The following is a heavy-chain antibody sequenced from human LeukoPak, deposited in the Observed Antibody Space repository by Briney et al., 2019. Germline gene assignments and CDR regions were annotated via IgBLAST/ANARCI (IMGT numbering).Heavy chain of an antibody. V-gene: IGHV4-34*01. Sequence: SETLSLTCAVYGGSFRGYYWSWIRQPPGKGLEWIGEINHSGSTNYNPSLKSRVTISVDTSKNQFSLKLSSVTAADTAVYYCARGLVRGYSYGTFDYWGQGTLVTVSS. CDR3: ARGLVRGYSYGTFDY. CDR1: GGSFRGYY. D-gene: IGHD5-18*01. J-gene: IGHJ4*02. CDR2: INHSGST.